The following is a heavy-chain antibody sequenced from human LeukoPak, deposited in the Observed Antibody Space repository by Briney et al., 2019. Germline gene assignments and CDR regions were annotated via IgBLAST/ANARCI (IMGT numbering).Heavy chain of an antibody. CDR2: LLYSATT. J-gene: IGHJ4*02. D-gene: IGHD3-10*01. CDR3: ARDVFEPYYFDY. Sequence: SETLSLTCTVSGGSISNSSYYWGWLRQPPGRGLEWIGSLLYSATTYYNPSFRSRVTMSVDTSKNQFSLNLSSLTAADTAMYYCARDVFEPYYFDYWGQGSLVTVSS. V-gene: IGHV4-39*07. CDR1: GGSISNSSYY.